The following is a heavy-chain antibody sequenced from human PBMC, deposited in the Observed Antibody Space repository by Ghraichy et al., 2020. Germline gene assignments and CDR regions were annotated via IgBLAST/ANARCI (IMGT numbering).Heavy chain of an antibody. CDR2: ISGSGGNT. CDR1: EFSFISHS. J-gene: IGHJ4*02. V-gene: IGHV3-23*01. Sequence: GASLRLSCAGSEFSFISHSMHWVRQAPGKGLEWVSGISGSGGNTYYADSVKGRFTISRDTSKNILYLQMSSLRAEDTAVYYCARDQRNYGGTYFDYWGQGSLVTVSS. CDR3: ARDQRNYGGTYFDY. D-gene: IGHD4/OR15-4a*01.